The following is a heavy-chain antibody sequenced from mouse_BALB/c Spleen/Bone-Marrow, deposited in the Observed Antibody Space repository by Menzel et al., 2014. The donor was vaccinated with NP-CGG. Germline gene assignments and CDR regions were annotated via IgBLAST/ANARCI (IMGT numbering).Heavy chain of an antibody. J-gene: IGHJ2*01. V-gene: IGHV1S81*02. CDR1: GYTFTSYW. CDR2: INPSNGRT. CDR3: ARRNGDY. Sequence: VKLVESGAELVKPGASVKLSCKASGYTFTSYWMHWVKQRPGQGLEWIGEINPSNGRTNYNEKFKSKATLTVDKSSSTAYMQLSSLTSEDSAVYYCARRNGDYWGQGTTLTVSS.